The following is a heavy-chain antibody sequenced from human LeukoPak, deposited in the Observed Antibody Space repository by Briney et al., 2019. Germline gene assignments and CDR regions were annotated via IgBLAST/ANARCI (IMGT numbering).Heavy chain of an antibody. V-gene: IGHV4-59*08. Sequence: PSETLSLPCTVSGAPIRGYYWSWIRQPPGRGLEWIGFVYYSGSTKYNPSLKSRVTISVDTSKNQFSLKLTSVTAADTAVYYCARYGSGSYSDDHFQHWGQGTLVSVSS. CDR1: GAPIRGYY. J-gene: IGHJ1*01. D-gene: IGHD3-10*01. CDR3: ARYGSGSYSDDHFQH. CDR2: VYYSGST.